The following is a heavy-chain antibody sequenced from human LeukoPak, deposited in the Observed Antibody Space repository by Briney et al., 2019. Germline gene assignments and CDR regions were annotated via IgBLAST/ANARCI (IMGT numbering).Heavy chain of an antibody. V-gene: IGHV3-7*01. CDR1: GITFSNSW. CDR2: IKEDGSER. Sequence: GGSLRLSCAASGITFSNSWMCWVRQAPGKGLEWVANIKEDGSERYYVNSVKGRFTISRDNAKNSLYLQMNSLRAEDTAVYYCARGGGSGSYYKRELDYWGQGTLVTVSS. J-gene: IGHJ4*02. D-gene: IGHD3-10*01. CDR3: ARGGGSGSYYKRELDY.